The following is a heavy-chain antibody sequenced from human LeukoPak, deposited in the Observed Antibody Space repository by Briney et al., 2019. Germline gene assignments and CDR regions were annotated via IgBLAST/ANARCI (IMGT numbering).Heavy chain of an antibody. V-gene: IGHV3-48*04. D-gene: IGHD1-1*01. J-gene: IGHJ4*02. CDR3: ATDSPETAAFDY. CDR1: GFSFSTYS. Sequence: GGSLRLSCAASGFSFSTYSMNWVRQAPGKGLEWVSYIVGSSSTKYYADSAKGRFTISRDNAKNSLYLQMDSLRAEDTAVYYCATDSPETAAFDYWGQGTLVTVSS. CDR2: IVGSSSTK.